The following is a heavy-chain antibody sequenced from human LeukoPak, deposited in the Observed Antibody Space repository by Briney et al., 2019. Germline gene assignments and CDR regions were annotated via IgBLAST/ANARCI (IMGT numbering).Heavy chain of an antibody. J-gene: IGHJ4*02. CDR2: VYHRGST. CDR3: ARSVVVVPLFDY. CDR1: GGSVTDDNYY. D-gene: IGHD2-2*01. V-gene: IGHV4-39*07. Sequence: PSETLSLTCSVSGGSVTDDNYYWGWIRQSPGKGLEWIASVYHRGSTYYNPSLESRVTISVDTSKNQFSLKLSSVTAADTAVYYCARSVVVVPLFDYWGQGTPVTVSS.